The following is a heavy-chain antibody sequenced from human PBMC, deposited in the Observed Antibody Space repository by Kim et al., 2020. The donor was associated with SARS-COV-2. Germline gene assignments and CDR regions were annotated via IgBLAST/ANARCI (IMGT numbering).Heavy chain of an antibody. D-gene: IGHD3-22*01. CDR3: ARDRAFGDYDSSDY. CDR2: IWYDGSNK. J-gene: IGHJ4*02. Sequence: GGSLRLSCAASGFTFSSYGMHWVRQAPGKGLEWVAVIWYDGSNKYYADSVKGRFTISRDNSKNTLFLQMNSLRAEDTAVYYCARDRAFGDYDSSDYWGQGTLVTVSS. CDR1: GFTFSSYG. V-gene: IGHV3-33*01.